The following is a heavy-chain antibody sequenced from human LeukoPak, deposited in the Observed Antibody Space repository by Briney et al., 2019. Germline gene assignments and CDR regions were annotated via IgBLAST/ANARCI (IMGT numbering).Heavy chain of an antibody. Sequence: ASVKVSCKASGYTFTGYYMHWVRQAPGQGLEWMGWISPNSGGTNYAQKFQGRVTMARDTSTSTDYMELSRLRSDDTAVYYCARDRDSSGYYLGWFDPWGQGTLVTVSS. CDR1: GYTFTGYY. J-gene: IGHJ5*02. CDR3: ARDRDSSGYYLGWFDP. V-gene: IGHV1-2*02. D-gene: IGHD3-22*01. CDR2: ISPNSGGT.